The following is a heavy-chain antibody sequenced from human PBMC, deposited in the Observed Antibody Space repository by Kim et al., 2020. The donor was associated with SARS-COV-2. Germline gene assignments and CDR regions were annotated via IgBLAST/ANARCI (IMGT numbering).Heavy chain of an antibody. V-gene: IGHV3-48*03. J-gene: IGHJ4*02. D-gene: IGHD1-26*01. Sequence: GGSLRLSCAASGFTFSSYEMNWVRQAPGKGLEWVSYISSSGSTIYYADSVKGRFTISRDNAKNSLYLQMNSLRAEDTAVYYCASWPYSGSFWGGPKYYFDYWGQGTLVTVSS. CDR2: ISSSGSTI. CDR3: ASWPYSGSFWGGPKYYFDY. CDR1: GFTFSSYE.